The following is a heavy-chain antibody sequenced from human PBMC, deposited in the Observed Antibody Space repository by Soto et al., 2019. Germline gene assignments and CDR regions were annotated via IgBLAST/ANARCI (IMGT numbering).Heavy chain of an antibody. CDR2: IIPILGIA. Sequence: QVQLVQSGAEVKKPGSSVKVSCKASGGTFSSYTISWVRQAPGQGLEWMGRIIPILGIANYAQKFQGRVTITADKSTSTAYMELSSLRSEDTAVYYCAALASTDYYYMDVWGKGTTVTVSS. CDR3: AALASTDYYYMDV. CDR1: GGTFSSYT. D-gene: IGHD4-17*01. J-gene: IGHJ6*03. V-gene: IGHV1-69*02.